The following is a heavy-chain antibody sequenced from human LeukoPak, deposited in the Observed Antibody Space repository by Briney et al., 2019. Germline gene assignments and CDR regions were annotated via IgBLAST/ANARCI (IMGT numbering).Heavy chain of an antibody. Sequence: SQTLSLTCSVSGGSFSSGAYYWSWIRQLPGKGLGWIGYIHYSGSPYYNPSLKSRVSISVDTSKNQFSLKLSSVTAADTAVYYCARDSGYDSSGFYYGGFDPWGQGTLVTVSS. D-gene: IGHD3-22*01. CDR3: ARDSGYDSSGFYYGGFDP. CDR2: IHYSGSP. V-gene: IGHV4-31*03. J-gene: IGHJ5*02. CDR1: GGSFSSGAYY.